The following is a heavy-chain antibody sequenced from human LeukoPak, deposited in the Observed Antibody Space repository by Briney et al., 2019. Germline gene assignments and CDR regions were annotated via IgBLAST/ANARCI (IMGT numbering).Heavy chain of an antibody. V-gene: IGHV3-30*18. J-gene: IGHJ4*02. Sequence: GGSLRLSCAASGFTFSSYGMHWVRQAPGKGLEWVAVISYDGSNKYYADSVKGRFTIPRDNSKNTLYLQMNSLRAEDTAVYYCAKDAGGYGDYYFDYWGQGTLVTVSS. CDR1: GFTFSSYG. D-gene: IGHD4-17*01. CDR2: ISYDGSNK. CDR3: AKDAGGYGDYYFDY.